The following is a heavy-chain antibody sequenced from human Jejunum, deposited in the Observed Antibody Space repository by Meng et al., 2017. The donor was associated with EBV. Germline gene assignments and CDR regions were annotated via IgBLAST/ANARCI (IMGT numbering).Heavy chain of an antibody. J-gene: IGHJ4*02. D-gene: IGHD2-21*02. CDR3: AKSNDFSLNS. V-gene: IGHV4-4*02. CDR1: GDATSSSLW. CDR2: MHPSGST. Sequence: QRWGLGMGKAARSPSLAGVVSGDATSSSLWGSWVRQPPGKGLEWIGEMHPSGSTNYNPSHKSRVTISVDNSKNQFSLKLTSVTAADTAVYYCAKSNDFSLNSWGQGTLVTVSS.